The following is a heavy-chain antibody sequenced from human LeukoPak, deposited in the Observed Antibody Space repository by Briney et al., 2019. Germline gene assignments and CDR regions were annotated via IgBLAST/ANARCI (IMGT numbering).Heavy chain of an antibody. D-gene: IGHD4-17*01. Sequence: GESLKISCKASGYSFTNHWISWVRQMPGKGLEWMGRIDPSDSSTKYSPSFEGHVTISVDKSISTAFLQWNSLKASDNAMYYCATGASKVTTDFANYWGQGTQVAVSS. CDR3: ATGASKVTTDFANY. J-gene: IGHJ4*02. CDR2: IDPSDSST. V-gene: IGHV5-10-1*01. CDR1: GYSFTNHW.